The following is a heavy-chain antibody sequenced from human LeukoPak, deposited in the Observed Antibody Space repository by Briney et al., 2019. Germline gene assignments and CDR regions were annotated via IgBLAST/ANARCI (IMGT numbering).Heavy chain of an antibody. CDR3: ARDNWVDC. Sequence: GGSLRLSCAASEFTFSSYWMHWVRQAPGKGLVWVSHINPDGTTTNYADSVKGRFTISRDNAKNSLYLQMNGLKVEDTAIYYCARDNWVDCWGQGTLVTVSS. CDR2: INPDGTTT. J-gene: IGHJ5*01. V-gene: IGHV3-74*01. CDR1: EFTFSSYW.